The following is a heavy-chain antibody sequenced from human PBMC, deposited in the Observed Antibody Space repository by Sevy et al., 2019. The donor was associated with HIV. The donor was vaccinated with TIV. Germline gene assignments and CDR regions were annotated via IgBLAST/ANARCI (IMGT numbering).Heavy chain of an antibody. V-gene: IGHV3-23*01. Sequence: GGSLRLSCAASGFSFSDFAMNWVRQAPWKGLEWVSVLSGSGGNTFYADSVKGRFTISRDNSKNTMYLQMNNLRAEDTAIYYCAKGLREWEVQGAFDYWGQGTLVTVSS. CDR2: LSGSGGNT. CDR3: AKGLREWEVQGAFDY. D-gene: IGHD1-26*01. CDR1: GFSFSDFA. J-gene: IGHJ4*02.